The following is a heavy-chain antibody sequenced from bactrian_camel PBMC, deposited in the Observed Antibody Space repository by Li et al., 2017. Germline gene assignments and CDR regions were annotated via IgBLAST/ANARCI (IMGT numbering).Heavy chain of an antibody. CDR3: RKHYYTDYAGVEF. J-gene: IGHJ4*01. D-gene: IGHD4*01. CDR2: INGRGDVT. Sequence: VQLVESGGGLVQRGGSLRLSCAASGFTFSTYAMSWVRQAPGKGLEWVSGINGRGDVTNYVDSVKGRFSISRDNAKNALYLQLNSLKSEDTAMYYCRKHYYTDYAGVEFWGQGTQVTVS. CDR1: GFTFSTYA. V-gene: IGHV3S42*01.